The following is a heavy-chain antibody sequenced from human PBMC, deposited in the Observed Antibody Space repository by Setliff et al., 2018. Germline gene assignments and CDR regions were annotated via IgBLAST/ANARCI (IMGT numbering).Heavy chain of an antibody. CDR1: GGSFDSGTHY. V-gene: IGHV4-61*02. D-gene: IGHD3-9*01. J-gene: IGHJ4*02. Sequence: PSETLSLTCTVTGGSFDSGTHYWSWIRQPAGKVPGWIGLIQGTGNTNYNPSLQSRATISIDTSKNQISLKITSVTAADTALYSCAGTPARGTTWLSPFDYWGQGIQVTVSS. CDR2: IQGTGNT. CDR3: AGTPARGTTWLSPFDY.